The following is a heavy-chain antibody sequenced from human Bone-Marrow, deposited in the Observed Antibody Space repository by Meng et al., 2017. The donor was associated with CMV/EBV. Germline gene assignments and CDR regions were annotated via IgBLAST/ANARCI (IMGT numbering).Heavy chain of an antibody. V-gene: IGHV3-21*01. CDR3: ARARVDIVGATTFNY. CDR1: GFTFSSYS. CDR2: ISSSSSYI. D-gene: IGHD1-26*01. J-gene: IGHJ4*02. Sequence: GGSLRLSCAASGFTFSSYSMNWVRQAPGKGLEWVSSISSSSSYIYYADSVKGRFTISRDNAKNSLYLQMNSLRAEDTAVYYCARARVDIVGATTFNYWVQGALVTVPS.